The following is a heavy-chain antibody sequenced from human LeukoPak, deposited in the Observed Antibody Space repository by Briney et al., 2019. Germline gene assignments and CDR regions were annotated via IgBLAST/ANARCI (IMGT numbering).Heavy chain of an antibody. CDR2: IWYDGSNK. CDR1: GFSFSSYG. Sequence: GGSLRLSCAASGFSFSSYGVHWVRQAPGKGLEWVAVIWYDGSNKFYADSVKGRFTISRDNSKNTLYLQMTILRAEDTAVYFSARIAVAEEYYYYTMDVWGQGTTVTVSS. V-gene: IGHV3-33*01. D-gene: IGHD6-19*01. CDR3: ARIAVAEEYYYYTMDV. J-gene: IGHJ6*02.